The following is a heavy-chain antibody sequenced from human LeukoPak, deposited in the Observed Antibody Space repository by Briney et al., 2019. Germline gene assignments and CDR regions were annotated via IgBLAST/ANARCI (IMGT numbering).Heavy chain of an antibody. J-gene: IGHJ5*02. CDR1: EFTFISYT. CDR3: ARGSEAAGFDP. Sequence: PGGSLRLSCAASEFTFISYTVHWVRQAPGKGLGWVALISYDGSYKYYADSVKGRFTISRDNSKNTLYLQMKSLRTEDTAVYYCARGSEAAGFDPWGQGTLVTVSS. CDR2: ISYDGSYK. V-gene: IGHV3-30*04.